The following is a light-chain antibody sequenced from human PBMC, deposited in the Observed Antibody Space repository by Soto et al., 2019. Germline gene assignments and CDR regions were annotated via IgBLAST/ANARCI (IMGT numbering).Light chain of an antibody. V-gene: IGLV2-23*02. J-gene: IGLJ2*01. CDR1: SSDVGSYNL. CDR2: EVS. Sequence: QSALTQPASVSGSPGQSITISCTGTSSDVGSYNLVSWYQQHPGKAPKLIIYEVSKRPSGVSNRFSGSKSGNTASLTISGLQDEEEADYSCCSYAGSRTFVVFGGGTKLTVL. CDR3: CSYAGSRTFVV.